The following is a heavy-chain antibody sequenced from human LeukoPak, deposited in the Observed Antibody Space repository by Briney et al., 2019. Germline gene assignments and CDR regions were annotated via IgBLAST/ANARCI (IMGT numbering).Heavy chain of an antibody. J-gene: IGHJ4*02. CDR1: GFTFSSYA. CDR2: ISGSGGST. V-gene: IGHV3-23*01. Sequence: GGSLRLSCAASGFTFSSYAMSSVRQAPGKGLEWVSAISGSGGSTYHADSVKGRFTISRDNSKNTLYLQMNSLRAEDTAVYDCAKDQRGGVLRSYWGQGTLVTVSS. D-gene: IGHD4/OR15-4a*01. CDR3: AKDQRGGVLRSY.